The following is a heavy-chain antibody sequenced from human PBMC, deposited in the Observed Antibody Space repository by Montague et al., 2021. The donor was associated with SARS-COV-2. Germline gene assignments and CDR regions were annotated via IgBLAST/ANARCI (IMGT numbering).Heavy chain of an antibody. CDR1: GDTVSSNSAT. CDR3: ARERWAVGVSFDY. J-gene: IGHJ4*02. CDR2: TYYRSRWSN. D-gene: IGHD1-26*01. V-gene: IGHV6-1*01. Sequence: CAISGDTVSSNSATRHWIRQAPSRGLEWLGRTYYRSRWSNDYAVAVRSRIIINPDTSTNQFSLQLSSVTPEDTAVYFCARERWAVGVSFDYWGQGTLVAVS.